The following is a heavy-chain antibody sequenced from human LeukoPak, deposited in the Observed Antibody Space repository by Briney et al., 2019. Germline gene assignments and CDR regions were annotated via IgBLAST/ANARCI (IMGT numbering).Heavy chain of an antibody. Sequence: ASVKVSCKASGYTFTIYDINWVRQATGQGLEWMGWMNPNSGNTGYAQKFQGRVTITRNTSISTAYMELSSLRSEDTAVYYCARPKWDGHSSSWYYFDYWGQGTLVTVSS. CDR3: ARPKWDGHSSSWYYFDY. J-gene: IGHJ4*02. CDR2: MNPNSGNT. V-gene: IGHV1-8*03. CDR1: GYTFTIYD. D-gene: IGHD6-13*01.